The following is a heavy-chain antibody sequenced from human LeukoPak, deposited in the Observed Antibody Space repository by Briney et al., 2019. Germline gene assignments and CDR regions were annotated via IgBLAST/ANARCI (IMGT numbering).Heavy chain of an antibody. D-gene: IGHD6-13*01. CDR2: ISWNSGSI. CDR3: AKSSGIAAAGTAPFDY. V-gene: IGHV3-9*01. CDR1: GFTFDDYA. Sequence: PGGSLRLSCATSGFTFDDYAMHWVRQAPGKGLEWVSGISWNSGSIGYADSVKGRFTISRDNAKNSLYLQMNSLRAEDTALYYCAKSSGIAAAGTAPFDYWGQGTLVTVSS. J-gene: IGHJ4*02.